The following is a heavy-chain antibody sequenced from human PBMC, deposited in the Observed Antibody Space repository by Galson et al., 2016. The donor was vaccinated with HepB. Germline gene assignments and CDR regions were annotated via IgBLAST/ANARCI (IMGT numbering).Heavy chain of an antibody. D-gene: IGHD3-3*01. CDR1: GYTFTNYF. Sequence: SVKVSCKASGYTFTNYFIHWVRQAPGQGLEWVGIINPSGGSTRYADKFQGRVTMTRDTSTITVYTELSSLRSEDTAVYYCERLGGGGYDFWTGYLDYWGQGTPVTVSS. CDR2: INPSGGST. J-gene: IGHJ4*02. CDR3: ERLGGGGYDFWTGYLDY. V-gene: IGHV1-46*01.